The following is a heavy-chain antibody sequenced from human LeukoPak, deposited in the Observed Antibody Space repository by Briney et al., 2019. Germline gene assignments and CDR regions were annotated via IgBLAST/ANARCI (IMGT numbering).Heavy chain of an antibody. CDR2: ISSSSSYI. V-gene: IGHV3-21*01. Sequence: GGSLRLSCAASGFTFSSYSMNWVRQAPGKGLEWVSSISSSSSYIYYADSVKGRFTISRDNAENSLYLQMNSLRAEDTAVYYCARVTVTTFSPTDYMDVRGKGTTVTISS. CDR1: GFTFSSYS. J-gene: IGHJ6*03. D-gene: IGHD4-17*01. CDR3: ARVTVTTFSPTDYMDV.